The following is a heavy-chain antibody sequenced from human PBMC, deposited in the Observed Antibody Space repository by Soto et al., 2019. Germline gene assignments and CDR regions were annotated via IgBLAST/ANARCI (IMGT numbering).Heavy chain of an antibody. CDR3: ARDLNSSGWYAEDAFDI. Sequence: PGGSLRLSCAASGFTVSSNYMSWVRQAPGKGLEWVSVIYSGGSTYYADSVKGRFTISRDNSKNTLYLQMNSLRAEDTAVYYCARDLNSSGWYAEDAFDIWCQATMVTGSS. CDR2: IYSGGST. CDR1: GFTVSSNY. J-gene: IGHJ3*02. D-gene: IGHD6-19*01. V-gene: IGHV3-66*01.